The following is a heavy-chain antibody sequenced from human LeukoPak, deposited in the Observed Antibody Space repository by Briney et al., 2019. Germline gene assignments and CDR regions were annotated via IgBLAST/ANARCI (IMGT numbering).Heavy chain of an antibody. Sequence: GGSLRPSCAPSGFTLSSNYMRWVRQPPRKGLEWVSVIYSGGSTYYADSVKGRFTISRDNSKNTRYLQMNSLRAEDTAVYYCAREYYFDYWGQGTLVTVSS. CDR1: GFTLSSNY. CDR2: IYSGGST. V-gene: IGHV3-53*01. CDR3: AREYYFDY. J-gene: IGHJ4*02.